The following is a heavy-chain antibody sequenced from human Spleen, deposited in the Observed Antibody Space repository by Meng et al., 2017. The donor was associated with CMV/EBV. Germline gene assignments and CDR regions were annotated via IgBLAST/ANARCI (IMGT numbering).Heavy chain of an antibody. J-gene: IGHJ4*02. CDR2: ISAYNGNT. CDR1: GYTFTNYG. D-gene: IGHD3-10*01. Sequence: ASVKVSCKASGYTFTNYGASWVRQAPGQGLEWMGWISAYNGNTNYAQNLQGRVTMTTDTSTNTAYMELRSLRSDDTAVYYCARTIRYYYGSSDYWGQGTLVTVSS. V-gene: IGHV1-18*01. CDR3: ARTIRYYYGSSDY.